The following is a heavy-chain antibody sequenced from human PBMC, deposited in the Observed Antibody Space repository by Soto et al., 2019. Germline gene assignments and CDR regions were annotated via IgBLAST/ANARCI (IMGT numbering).Heavy chain of an antibody. D-gene: IGHD6-13*01. CDR3: ARKVCHYQTQPGYSSRWEGPNWFDP. Sequence: QVQLVQSGAEVKKPGSSVKVSCKASGGTFSSYAISWVRQDPGQGLEWMGGIIPIFGTANYAQKFQGRVTLTADESTSTAYMELSSLRAEDTAVYDCARKVCHYQTQPGYSSRWEGPNWFDPWGQGTLVTVSS. J-gene: IGHJ5*02. CDR2: IIPIFGTA. V-gene: IGHV1-69*01. CDR1: GGTFSSYA.